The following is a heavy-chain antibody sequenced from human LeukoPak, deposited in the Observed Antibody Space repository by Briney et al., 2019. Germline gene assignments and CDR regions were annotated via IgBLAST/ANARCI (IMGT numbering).Heavy chain of an antibody. CDR2: VYSNGIT. D-gene: IGHD3-22*01. CDR3: ARRAYYDSSGYSPTSCYFDV. Sequence: SETLSLTPTVSGGSIFGYYFNWIRQPPGKGLEWIGYVYSNGITNYSPSFRSRGTISIATTKNQFSLRLRSVTAADTATYYCARRAYYDSSGYSPTSCYFDVWGRGTLVTVSS. J-gene: IGHJ2*01. V-gene: IGHV4-4*08. CDR1: GGSIFGYY.